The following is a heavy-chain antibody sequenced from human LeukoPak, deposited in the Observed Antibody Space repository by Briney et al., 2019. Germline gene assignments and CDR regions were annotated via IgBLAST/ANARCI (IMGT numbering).Heavy chain of an antibody. CDR3: ARASTVTTTVGGGSRYYFDY. CDR2: ISGSGGST. CDR1: GFTFSSYA. Sequence: GGSLRLSCAASGFTFSSYAMSWVRQAPGKGLEWVSAISGSGGSTYSADSVKGRFTISRDNSKNTLYLQMNSLRAEDTAVYYCARASTVTTTVGGGSRYYFDYWGQGTLVTVSS. J-gene: IGHJ4*02. V-gene: IGHV3-23*01. D-gene: IGHD4-17*01.